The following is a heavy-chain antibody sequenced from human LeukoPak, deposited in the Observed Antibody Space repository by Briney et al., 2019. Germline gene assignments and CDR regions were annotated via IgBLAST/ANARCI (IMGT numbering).Heavy chain of an antibody. CDR3: ASDIAVAGTRGSWFDP. D-gene: IGHD6-19*01. CDR2: IIPIFGTA. Sequence: SVKVSCKASGGTFSSYAISWVRQAPGQGLEWMGGIIPIFGTANYAQKFQGRVTITADESTSTAYMELSSLRSEDTAVYYCASDIAVAGTRGSWFDPWGQGTLVTVSS. V-gene: IGHV1-69*13. CDR1: GGTFSSYA. J-gene: IGHJ5*02.